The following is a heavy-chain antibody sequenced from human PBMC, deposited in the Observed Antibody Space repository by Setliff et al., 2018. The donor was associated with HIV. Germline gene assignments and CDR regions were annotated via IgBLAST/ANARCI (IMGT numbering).Heavy chain of an antibody. V-gene: IGHV4-34*01. CDR3: RSYYYDSSGYYWGEYYFDY. CDR2: INHRGDT. Sequence: PSETLSLTCAVYGGSFSGYYWTWIRQPPGKGLEWIGDINHRGDTKYNPSLRSRVIISVDKSKNQFSLKLSSVTAADTAVYYCRSYYYDSSGYYWGEYYFDYWGQGTLVTVSS. CDR1: GGSFSGYY. J-gene: IGHJ4*02. D-gene: IGHD3-22*01.